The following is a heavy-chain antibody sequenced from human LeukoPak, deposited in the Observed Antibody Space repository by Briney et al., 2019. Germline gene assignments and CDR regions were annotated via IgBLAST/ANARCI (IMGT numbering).Heavy chain of an antibody. CDR1: GFTFSSYS. V-gene: IGHV3-21*01. CDR3: ASSSRGALDY. CDR2: ISSSSTYI. D-gene: IGHD3-10*01. Sequence: GGSLRLSCAASGFTFSSYSMNWVRQAPGKGLEWVSSISSSSTYIYYADSVKGRFTISGDNAKNSLYLQMNSLRAEDTVVYYCASSSRGALDYWGQGTLVTVSS. J-gene: IGHJ4*02.